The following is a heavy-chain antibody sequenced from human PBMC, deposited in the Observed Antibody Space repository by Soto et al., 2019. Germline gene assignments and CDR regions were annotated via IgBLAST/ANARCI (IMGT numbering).Heavy chain of an antibody. D-gene: IGHD6-19*01. J-gene: IGHJ4*02. V-gene: IGHV6-1*01. Sequence: SPTLALPYAIPGDSVSRNTAAWYWILSSPSRGLWWRPRTYSGSDWRHDYAVSVKSRITVNPDASRNHFSLQLNSVTPDVTSVYYCARSVAGSGFDRWGQRSLGTVSS. CDR1: GDSVSRNTAA. CDR3: ARSVAGSGFDR. CDR2: TYSGSDWRH.